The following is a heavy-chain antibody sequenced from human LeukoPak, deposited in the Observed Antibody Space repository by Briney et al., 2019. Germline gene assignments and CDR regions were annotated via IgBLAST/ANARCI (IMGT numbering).Heavy chain of an antibody. CDR3: ARVGSGSYWYFDY. V-gene: IGHV3-23*01. D-gene: IGHD3-10*01. Sequence: GGSLRLSCAASGFTFSSYAMSWVRQAPGKGLEWVSAISGSGGSTYYADSVKGRFTISRDNAKNSLYLQMNSLRAEDTAVYYCARVGSGSYWYFDYWGQGTLVTVSS. J-gene: IGHJ4*02. CDR1: GFTFSSYA. CDR2: ISGSGGST.